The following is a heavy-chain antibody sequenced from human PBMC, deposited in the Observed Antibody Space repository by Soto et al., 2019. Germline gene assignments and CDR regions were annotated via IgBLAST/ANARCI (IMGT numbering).Heavy chain of an antibody. CDR1: GGTFSSYA. CDR3: ARSYSSSWYPTGGMDV. D-gene: IGHD6-13*01. Sequence: QVQLVQSGAEVKKPGSSVKVSCKASGGTFSSYAISWVRQAPGQGLEWMGGIIPIFGTANYAQKFQGRVTITXXEXTXXADMELSSLRSEDTAVYYCARSYSSSWYPTGGMDVWGQGTTVTVSS. CDR2: IIPIFGTA. V-gene: IGHV1-69*05. J-gene: IGHJ6*02.